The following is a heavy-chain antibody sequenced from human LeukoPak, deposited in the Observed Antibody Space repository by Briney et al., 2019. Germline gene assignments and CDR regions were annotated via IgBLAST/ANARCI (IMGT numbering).Heavy chain of an antibody. CDR2: MNHSGST. V-gene: IGHV4-34*01. J-gene: IGHJ5*02. D-gene: IGHD2-2*01. CDR1: GGSFSGYY. Sequence: PSETLSLTCAVYGGSFSGYYWSWIRQPPGKGLEWIGEMNHSGSTNYNPSLKSRVTISVDTSKNQFSLTLISVTAADTAVYYCARRYCSSTSCYRTYNWLDPWGEGTLLTVP. CDR3: ARRYCSSTSCYRTYNWLDP.